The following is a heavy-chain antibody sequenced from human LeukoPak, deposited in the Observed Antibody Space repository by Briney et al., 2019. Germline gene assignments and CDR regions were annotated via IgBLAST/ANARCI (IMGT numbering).Heavy chain of an antibody. D-gene: IGHD4/OR15-4a*01. V-gene: IGHV3-20*04. Sequence: GGSLRLSCAASGFNFYNAWMSWVRQAPGKGLEWVSGINWNGGSTGYADSVKGRFTISRDNAKNSLYLQMNSLRADDTALYYCARDPANAAPDYWGQGTLVTVSS. J-gene: IGHJ4*02. CDR1: GFNFYNAW. CDR2: INWNGGST. CDR3: ARDPANAAPDY.